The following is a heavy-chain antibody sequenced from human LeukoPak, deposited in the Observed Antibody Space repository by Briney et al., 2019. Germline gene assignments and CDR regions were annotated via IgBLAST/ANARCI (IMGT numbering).Heavy chain of an antibody. CDR1: GGSISSSSYY. D-gene: IGHD1-7*01. Sequence: SETLSLTCTVSGGSISSSSYYWGWIRQPPGKGLEWIGSIYYSGSTYYNPSLKSRVTISVGTSKNQFSLKLSSVTAADTAVYYCARSASYNWNYGNFDYWGQGTLVTVSS. J-gene: IGHJ4*02. CDR3: ARSASYNWNYGNFDY. V-gene: IGHV4-39*01. CDR2: IYYSGST.